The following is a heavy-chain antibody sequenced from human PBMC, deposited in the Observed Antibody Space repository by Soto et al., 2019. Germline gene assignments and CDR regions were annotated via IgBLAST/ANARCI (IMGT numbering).Heavy chain of an antibody. CDR2: INSDGSST. D-gene: IGHD5-12*01. CDR3: ARGGIYGGYDGLAFDI. V-gene: IGHV3-74*01. Sequence: EVQLVESGGGLVQPGGSLRLSCAASGFTFSSYWMHWVRQAPGKGLVWVSRINSDGSSTSYADSVKGRFTISRDNAKNVLYLQMNSLRAEDTAVYYCARGGIYGGYDGLAFDIWGQGTMVTVSS. CDR1: GFTFSSYW. J-gene: IGHJ3*02.